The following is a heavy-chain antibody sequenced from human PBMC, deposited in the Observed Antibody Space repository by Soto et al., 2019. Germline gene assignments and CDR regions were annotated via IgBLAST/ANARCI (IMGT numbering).Heavy chain of an antibody. J-gene: IGHJ4*02. CDR3: ASDLGLALDY. CDR1: GDSISSNSAA. Sequence: PSQTLSLTCAISGDSISSNSAAWNWIRQSPSRGLEWLGRTCYRSKWFKDYPVSVKSRITINPDTSKNQFSLQLNSVTPEDTAVYYCASDLGLALDYWGQGALVTVSS. CDR2: TCYRSKWFK. V-gene: IGHV6-1*01.